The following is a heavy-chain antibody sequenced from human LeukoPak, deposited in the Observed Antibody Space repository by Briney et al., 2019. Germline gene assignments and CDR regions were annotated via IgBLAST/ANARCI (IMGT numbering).Heavy chain of an antibody. CDR1: GFTFSSYA. D-gene: IGHD3-10*01. CDR3: AKDAGLWFGELTVFDY. V-gene: IGHV3-23*01. CDR2: ISGSGGST. Sequence: PGGSLRLSCAASGFTFSSYAMSWVRQAAGKGLEWVSAISGSGGSTYHADSVKGRFTISRDNSKNTLYLQMTRLRAEGTAVYYCAKDAGLWFGELTVFDYWGQGTLVTVSS. J-gene: IGHJ4*02.